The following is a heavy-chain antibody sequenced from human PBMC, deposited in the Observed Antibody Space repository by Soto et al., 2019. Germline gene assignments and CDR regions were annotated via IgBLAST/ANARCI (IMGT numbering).Heavy chain of an antibody. D-gene: IGHD5-12*01. Sequence: QVQLQESGPGLVKPSGTLSLTCAVSGGSISSSNWWSWVRQPPGKGLELIGEIYHSGSTNYNPSLKSRVTISVDKSKNQFSLKLSAVTAADTAVYYCANSPIREYGGYIGPPFASHWGQGTLVTVSS. CDR1: GGSISSSNW. CDR3: ANSPIREYGGYIGPPFASH. CDR2: IYHSGST. J-gene: IGHJ4*02. V-gene: IGHV4-4*02.